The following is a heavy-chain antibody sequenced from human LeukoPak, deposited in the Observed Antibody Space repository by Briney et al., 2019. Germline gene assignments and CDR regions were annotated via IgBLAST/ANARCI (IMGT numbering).Heavy chain of an antibody. CDR1: GFTLNNYS. J-gene: IGHJ6*03. Sequence: GALRLSCAASGFTLNNYSMNWVRQAPGKGLEWVSYISTSSSTRYYADSVKGRFTISRDNAMNSLYLQMNSLRAEDTAVYYCARTRDPPTYYYFYMDVWGKGTTVTVSS. V-gene: IGHV3-48*04. CDR3: ARTRDPPTYYYFYMDV. D-gene: IGHD1-1*01. CDR2: ISTSSSTR.